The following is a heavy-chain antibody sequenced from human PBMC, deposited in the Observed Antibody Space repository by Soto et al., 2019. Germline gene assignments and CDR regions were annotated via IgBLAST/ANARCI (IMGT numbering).Heavy chain of an antibody. CDR2: ISYDGSNK. D-gene: IGHD3-3*01. CDR1: GFTFSSYG. V-gene: IGHV3-30*18. J-gene: IGHJ4*02. Sequence: GGSLRLSCAASGFTFSSYGMHWVRQAPGKGLEWVAVISYDGSNKYYADSVKGRFTISRENSKNTLYLQMNSLRAEDTAVYYCAKPAQTPVYDFWSGYYWDYFDYWGQGTLVTVSS. CDR3: AKPAQTPVYDFWSGYYWDYFDY.